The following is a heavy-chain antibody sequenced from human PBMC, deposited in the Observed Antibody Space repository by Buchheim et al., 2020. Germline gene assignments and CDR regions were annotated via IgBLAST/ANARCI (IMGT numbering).Heavy chain of an antibody. V-gene: IGHV3-23*01. D-gene: IGHD3-22*01. CDR2: ISDRGTT. J-gene: IGHJ4*02. CDR3: AKDRSGYYFDSSGFDY. CDR1: GFTFSSYA. Sequence: EVQLLESGGGLVQPGGSLRLSCAASGFTFSSYAMSWVRQAPGKGLEWVSSISDRGTTYYADSVKGRVTISRDNSKNTLYLRMNSLRAEDTAVYYCAKDRSGYYFDSSGFDYWGQGTL.